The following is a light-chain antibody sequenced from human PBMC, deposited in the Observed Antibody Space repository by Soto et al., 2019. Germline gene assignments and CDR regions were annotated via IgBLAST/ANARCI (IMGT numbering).Light chain of an antibody. V-gene: IGLV2-14*03. Sequence: QSVLTQPASVSGSPGQSITISCTGTSSDVGGYNYVSWYQHHPGKAPKLIIYDVSNRPSGVSIRFSGSKSDNPASLTISGLQPEDEADYHCSSYTTSNTRQIVVGTGTKDTDL. J-gene: IGLJ1*01. CDR2: DVS. CDR3: SSYTTSNTRQIV. CDR1: SSDVGGYNY.